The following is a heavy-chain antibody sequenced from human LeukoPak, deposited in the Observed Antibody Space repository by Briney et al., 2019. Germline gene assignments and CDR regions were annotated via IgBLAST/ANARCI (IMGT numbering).Heavy chain of an antibody. CDR3: ASSAYDFWSGYYARWFDP. CDR2: INHSGST. Sequence: SSETLSLTCAVYGGSFSGYYWSWIRQPPGKGLEWIGEINHSGSTNYNPSLKSRVTISEDTSKNQFSLKLSSVTAADTAVYYCASSAYDFWSGYYARWFDPWGQGTLVTVSS. V-gene: IGHV4-34*01. CDR1: GGSFSGYY. D-gene: IGHD3-3*01. J-gene: IGHJ5*02.